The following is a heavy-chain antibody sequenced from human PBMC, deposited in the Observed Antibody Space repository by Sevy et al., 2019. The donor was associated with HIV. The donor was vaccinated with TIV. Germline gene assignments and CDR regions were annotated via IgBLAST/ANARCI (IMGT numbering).Heavy chain of an antibody. J-gene: IGHJ4*02. Sequence: GGSLRLSCAASGFTFSSYWMHWVRQAPGKGLVWVSRINSDGSSTSYADSVKGRFTISRDNAKNTLYLQMNSLRAEDMAVYYCARAEPPYYYGSGSSDYWGQGTLVTVSS. D-gene: IGHD3-10*01. V-gene: IGHV3-74*01. CDR1: GFTFSSYW. CDR3: ARAEPPYYYGSGSSDY. CDR2: INSDGSST.